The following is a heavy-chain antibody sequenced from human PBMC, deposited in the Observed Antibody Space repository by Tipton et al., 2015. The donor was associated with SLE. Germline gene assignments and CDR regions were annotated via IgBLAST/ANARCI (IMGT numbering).Heavy chain of an antibody. J-gene: IGHJ3*02. CDR2: IYYSGST. CDR3: AHDRSGYYYNDAFDI. Sequence: TLFLTCAVSGYSISSNNYYWSWIRQPAGKGLEWIGYIYYSGSTNYNPSLKSRVTISVDTSKNQFSLKLSSVTAADTAVYYCAHDRSGYYYNDAFDIWGQGTMVTVSS. V-gene: IGHV4-61*09. CDR1: GYSISSNNYY. D-gene: IGHD3-22*01.